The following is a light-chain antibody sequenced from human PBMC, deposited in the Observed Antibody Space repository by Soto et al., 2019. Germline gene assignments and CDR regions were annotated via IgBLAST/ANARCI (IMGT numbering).Light chain of an antibody. V-gene: IGKV3-20*01. CDR2: GAS. J-gene: IGKJ4*01. CDR3: RQYGRSLASA. CDR1: QSVSSNL. Sequence: EIVFTQSPVTLSLSPGERATLSCRASQSVSSNLLAWYQEKPGQAPRLLIYGASSRATGIPDRFSGSGSGTDSTLTISRLEPEDFAVYYCRQYGRSLASAIGGGTKVDIK.